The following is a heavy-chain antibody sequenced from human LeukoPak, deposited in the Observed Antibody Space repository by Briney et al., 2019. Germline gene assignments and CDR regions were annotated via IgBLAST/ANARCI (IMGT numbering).Heavy chain of an antibody. D-gene: IGHD4-17*01. Sequence: GGSLRLSCAASGFTFSSYSMNWVRQAPGKGLEWVSSISSSSSYIYYADSVKGRFTISRDNAKNSLYLQMNSLRAEDTAVYYCARGDYGDYGFDYWGQGTLVTVSS. CDR1: GFTFSSYS. CDR2: ISSSSSYI. CDR3: ARGDYGDYGFDY. J-gene: IGHJ4*02. V-gene: IGHV3-21*01.